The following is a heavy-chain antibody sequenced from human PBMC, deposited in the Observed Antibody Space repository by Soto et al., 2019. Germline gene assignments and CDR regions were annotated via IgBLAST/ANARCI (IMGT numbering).Heavy chain of an antibody. J-gene: IGHJ1*01. CDR1: GDSISSYY. V-gene: IGHV4-4*07. CDR3: ARDYPHCSRTSCYFQD. Sequence: SETLSLTCTVSGDSISSYYWSWIRRPAGKGLEWIGRIYSSVSTNYNPSLKSRVTMSVDTSKNQFSLKLSSVTAADTAVYFCARDYPHCSRTSCYFQDWGQGTLVTVSS. D-gene: IGHD2-2*01. CDR2: IYSSVST.